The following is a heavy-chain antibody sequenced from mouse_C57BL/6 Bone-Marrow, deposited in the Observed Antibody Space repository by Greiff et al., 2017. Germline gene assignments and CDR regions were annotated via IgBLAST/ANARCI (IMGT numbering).Heavy chain of an antibody. CDR3: TGKGSNPAWFAY. J-gene: IGHJ3*01. CDR2: IRLKSDNYAT. CDR1: GFTFSNYW. V-gene: IGHV6-3*01. D-gene: IGHD2-5*01. Sequence: EVQLQESGGGLVQPGGSMKLSCVASGFTFSNYWMNWVRQSPEKGLEWVAQIRLKSDNYATHYAESVKGRFTISRDDSKSSVYLQMNNLRAEDTGIYYCTGKGSNPAWFAYWAKGLWSLSLQ.